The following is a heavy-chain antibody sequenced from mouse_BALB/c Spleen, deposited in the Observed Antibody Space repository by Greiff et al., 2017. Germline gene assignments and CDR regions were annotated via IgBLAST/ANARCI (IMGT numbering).Heavy chain of an antibody. CDR1: GFNIKDTY. Sequence: EVKVEESGAELVKPGASVKLSCTASGFNIKDTYMHWVKQRPEQGLEWIGRIDPANGNTKYDPKFQGKATITADTSSNTAYLQLSSLTSEDTAVYYCARDYYGKAMDYWGQGTSVTVSS. CDR3: ARDYYGKAMDY. J-gene: IGHJ4*01. V-gene: IGHV14-3*02. D-gene: IGHD1-1*01. CDR2: IDPANGNT.